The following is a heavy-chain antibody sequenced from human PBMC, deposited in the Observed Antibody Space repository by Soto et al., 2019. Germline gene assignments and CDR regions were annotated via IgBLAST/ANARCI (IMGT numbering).Heavy chain of an antibody. V-gene: IGHV4-59*01. CDR3: AREMTTVTNWLDP. J-gene: IGHJ5*02. CDR2: IYYSGST. CDR1: GGSISSYY. Sequence: SETLSLTCTVSGGSISSYYWSWIRQPPGKGLEWIGYIYYSGSTNYNPSLKSRVTISVDTSKNQFSLKLSSVTAADTAVYYCAREMTTVTNWLDPCGQGTLVTVSS. D-gene: IGHD4-17*01.